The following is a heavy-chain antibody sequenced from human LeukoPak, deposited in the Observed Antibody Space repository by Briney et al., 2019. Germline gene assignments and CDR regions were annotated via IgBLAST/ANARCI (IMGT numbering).Heavy chain of an antibody. J-gene: IGHJ4*02. CDR2: ISYDGSNK. Sequence: GGSLRLSCAASGFTFSSYAMHWVRQAPGKGLEWVAVISYDGSNKYYADSVKGRFTISRDNSKNTLYLQMNSLRAGDTAVYYCARAEPGYSYGYYFDYWGQGTLVTVSS. CDR3: ARAEPGYSYGYYFDY. CDR1: GFTFSSYA. V-gene: IGHV3-30-3*01. D-gene: IGHD5-18*01.